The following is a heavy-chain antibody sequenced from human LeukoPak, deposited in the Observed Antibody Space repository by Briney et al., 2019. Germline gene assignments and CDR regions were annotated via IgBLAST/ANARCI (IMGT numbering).Heavy chain of an antibody. CDR1: GFTFSSYA. CDR3: AKDLVAAAGQSDY. V-gene: IGHV3-23*01. D-gene: IGHD6-13*01. CDR2: ISSSGDTT. Sequence: GGSLRLSCVASGFTFSSYAMSWVRQAPGKGLEWVSTISSSGDTTYFADSMKGRFTISRDNSKNTLFLQMNSLRAEDTAVYYCAKDLVAAAGQSDYWGQGTLVTVSS. J-gene: IGHJ4*02.